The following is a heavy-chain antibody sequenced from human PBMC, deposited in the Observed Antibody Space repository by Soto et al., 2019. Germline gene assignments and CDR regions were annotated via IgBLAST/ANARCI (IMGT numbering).Heavy chain of an antibody. J-gene: IGHJ4*02. CDR2: IYDSGLT. V-gene: IGHV4-38-2*01. CDR3: AMRASGEPPYYFDS. D-gene: IGHD7-27*01. CDR1: GYSISSGSY. Sequence: KASETLSLTCAVSGYSISSGSYWGWIRQSPGKGLEWIVSIYDSGLTYYNPSLKSRVTTSVDTSENQFSLNLNSMTAADAAVYYCAMRASGEPPYYFDSWGQGTLVTVSS.